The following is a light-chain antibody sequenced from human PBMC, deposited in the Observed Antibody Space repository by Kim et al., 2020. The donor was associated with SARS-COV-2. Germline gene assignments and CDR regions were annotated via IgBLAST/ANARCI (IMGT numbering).Light chain of an antibody. CDR3: AAWDDTLNGPV. Sequence: QSVLTQPPPASGTPGRRVIISCSGGSSNIGTNTVSWYQQRPGTAPKLLMYSDDYRPAGVPDRFSGSKSGTSASLAISGLQSEDEADYYCAAWDDTLNGPVFGGGTQLTVL. J-gene: IGLJ3*02. CDR1: SSNIGTNT. V-gene: IGLV1-44*01. CDR2: SDD.